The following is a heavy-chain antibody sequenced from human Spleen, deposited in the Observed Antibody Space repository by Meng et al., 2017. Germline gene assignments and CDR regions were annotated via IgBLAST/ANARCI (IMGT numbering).Heavy chain of an antibody. CDR2: IKSKPDGETI. CDR3: ARERGRDGYNYGAFDI. J-gene: IGHJ3*02. CDR1: GFTFSNAY. V-gene: IGHV3-15*01. D-gene: IGHD5-24*01. Sequence: GESLKISCEGSGFTFSNAYMTWVRQVPGKRLEWVGRIKSKPDGETIDYGAPVKGRFTISRDDSKNTLYPQMNSLRPEDTAVYYCARERGRDGYNYGAFDIWGQGTMVTVSS.